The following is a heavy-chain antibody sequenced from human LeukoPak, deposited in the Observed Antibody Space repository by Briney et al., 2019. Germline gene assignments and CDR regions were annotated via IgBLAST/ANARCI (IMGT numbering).Heavy chain of an antibody. Sequence: SETLSLTCTVSGGSISSYYWSWIRQPPGKGLEWIGYIYCSGSTNYNPSLKSRVTISVDTSKNQFSLKLSSVTAADTAVYYCARDQGTTVGSNLGWYFDLWGRGTLVTVSS. D-gene: IGHD4-23*01. CDR2: IYCSGST. CDR3: ARDQGTTVGSNLGWYFDL. CDR1: GGSISSYY. V-gene: IGHV4-59*01. J-gene: IGHJ2*01.